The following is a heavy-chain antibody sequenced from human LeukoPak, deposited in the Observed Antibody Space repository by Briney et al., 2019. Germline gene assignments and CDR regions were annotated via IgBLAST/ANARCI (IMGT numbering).Heavy chain of an antibody. CDR1: GGSISSGGYY. Sequence: SETLSLTCSVSGGSISSGGYYWSWIRQHPGKGLEWIGYIYNSGSTYYNPSLKSRVTISVGTSKNQFSLKLSSVTAADTAVYYCARVRGRWLQFFDLWGRGTLVTVSS. CDR3: ARVRGRWLQFFDL. V-gene: IGHV4-31*03. D-gene: IGHD5-24*01. J-gene: IGHJ2*01. CDR2: IYNSGST.